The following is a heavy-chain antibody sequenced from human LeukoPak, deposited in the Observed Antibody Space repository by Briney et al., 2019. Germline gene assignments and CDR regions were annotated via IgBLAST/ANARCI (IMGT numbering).Heavy chain of an antibody. CDR2: ISGSGGST. CDR3: AARNYYDSHAFDI. J-gene: IGHJ3*02. V-gene: IGHV3-23*01. CDR1: GLTFSSYA. D-gene: IGHD3-22*01. Sequence: GGSPRLSCAASGLTFSSYAMSWVRQAPGKGLEWVSAISGSGGSTYYADSVKGRFTISRDNSKNTLYLQMNSLRAEDTAVYYCAARNYYDSHAFDIWGQGTMVTVSS.